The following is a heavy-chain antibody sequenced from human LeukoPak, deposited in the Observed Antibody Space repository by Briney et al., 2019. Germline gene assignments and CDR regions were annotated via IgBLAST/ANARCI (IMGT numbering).Heavy chain of an antibody. CDR2: IPYDVDNK. CDR1: GFTFSSYG. J-gene: IGHJ4*02. CDR3: ASVGYCSSLSCRVDY. V-gene: IGHV3-30*03. Sequence: GRSLRLSCAASGFTFSSYGMHWVRQAPGKGLEWVAVIPYDVDNKYYADSVKGRFTISRDNSKNTLYLQMNSLRAEDPALYYCASVGYCSSLSCRVDYWGQGTLVTVSS. D-gene: IGHD2-2*01.